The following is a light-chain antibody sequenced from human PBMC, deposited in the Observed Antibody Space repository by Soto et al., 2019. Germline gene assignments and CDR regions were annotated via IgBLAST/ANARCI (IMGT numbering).Light chain of an antibody. CDR1: QSVSSSY. V-gene: IGKV3-20*01. CDR3: QQYGSSPCT. Sequence: ETVVTQSPGTLSLSPGERATLSCRASQSVSSSYLAWYQQKPGQAPRLLIYGASSRATGIPDRFSGSGSGTDFTLTISRLEHEDSAVYYCQQYGSSPCTFGQGTKVEIK. CDR2: GAS. J-gene: IGKJ1*01.